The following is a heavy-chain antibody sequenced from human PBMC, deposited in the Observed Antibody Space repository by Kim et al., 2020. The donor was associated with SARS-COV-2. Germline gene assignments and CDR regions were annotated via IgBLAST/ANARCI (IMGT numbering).Heavy chain of an antibody. CDR2: INTNTGNP. D-gene: IGHD1-26*01. Sequence: ASVKVSCKASGYTFTSYAMNWVRQAPGQGLEWMGWINTNTGNPTYAQGFTGRFVFSLDTSVSTAYLQISSLKAEDTAVYYCARGMEWERTIREYYYYYGMDFWGQGTTVTVSS. CDR1: GYTFTSYA. CDR3: ARGMEWERTIREYYYYYGMDF. V-gene: IGHV7-4-1*02. J-gene: IGHJ6*02.